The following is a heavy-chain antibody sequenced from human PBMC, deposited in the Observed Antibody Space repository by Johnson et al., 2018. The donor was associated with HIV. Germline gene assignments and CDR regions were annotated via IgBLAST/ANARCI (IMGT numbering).Heavy chain of an antibody. D-gene: IGHD3-10*01. Sequence: QVQLVESGGGVVQPGRSLRLSCAASGFTFSSYAMHWVRQAPGKGLEWVAFIRYDGSRKHYADSVKGRFTISRDNSKNTMYLQMNSLRAEDTAVYYWATEGYGSGTYGAFDIWGQGTKVTVSS. V-gene: IGHV3-30*02. CDR1: GFTFSSYA. CDR2: IRYDGSRK. J-gene: IGHJ3*02. CDR3: ATEGYGSGTYGAFDI.